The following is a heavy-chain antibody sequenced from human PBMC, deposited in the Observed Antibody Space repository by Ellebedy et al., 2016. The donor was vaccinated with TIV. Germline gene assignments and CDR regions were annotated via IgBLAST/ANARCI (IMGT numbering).Heavy chain of an antibody. Sequence: SETLSLTXTVSGGSISSGSYYWSWVRQPAGKGLEWIGRISSGGTSYNPPLRSRVTMSVDTSKNQFSLRLTSVMAADAAVYYCARGHNWFDLWGQGTLVIVSS. V-gene: IGHV4-61*02. CDR2: ISSGGT. CDR3: ARGHNWFDL. CDR1: GGSISSGSYY. J-gene: IGHJ5*02.